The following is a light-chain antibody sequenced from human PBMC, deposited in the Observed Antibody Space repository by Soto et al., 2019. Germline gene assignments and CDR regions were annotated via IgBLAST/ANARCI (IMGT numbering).Light chain of an antibody. J-gene: IGLJ1*01. Sequence: QSALTQPRSVSGSPGQSVTISCTGTSSDVGGYNYVSWYQQHPGKAPKVMIYDVSKRPSGGPDRFSGSKSGNTASLTISGLQAEDEADYYCCSYVGTNTSYVFGTGTKFTVL. CDR1: SSDVGGYNY. CDR3: CSYVGTNTSYV. V-gene: IGLV2-11*01. CDR2: DVS.